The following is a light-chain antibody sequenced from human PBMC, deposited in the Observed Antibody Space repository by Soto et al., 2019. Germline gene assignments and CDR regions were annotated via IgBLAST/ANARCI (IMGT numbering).Light chain of an antibody. CDR1: QSVLYSSNNKNY. Sequence: DIVMTQSPDSLAVSLGERATINCKSSQSVLYSSNNKNYLAWYQQKPGQPPKLLIYWASTREPGVPDRFSGSGSGTDFTLTISSLQAEDVAVYYCQQYYSTLPSFGPGTKVDIK. V-gene: IGKV4-1*01. CDR2: WAS. J-gene: IGKJ3*01. CDR3: QQYYSTLPS.